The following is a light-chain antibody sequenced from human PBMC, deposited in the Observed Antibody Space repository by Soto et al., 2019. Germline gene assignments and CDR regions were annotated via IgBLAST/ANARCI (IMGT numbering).Light chain of an antibody. CDR1: QDLVNS. J-gene: IGKJ3*01. Sequence: DLQMTQSPSSLSAFVGDRVTITCQASQDLVNSLNWYQQKPGKAPKLLIYAASSLETGVPSKFSGSGSGTDFTFTISSLQPEDVATYYCQHYDSLPPTFGPGTKVDIK. V-gene: IGKV1-33*01. CDR3: QHYDSLPPT. CDR2: AAS.